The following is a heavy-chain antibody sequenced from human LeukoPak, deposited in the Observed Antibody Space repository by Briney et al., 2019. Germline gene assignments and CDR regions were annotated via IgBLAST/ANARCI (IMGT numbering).Heavy chain of an antibody. CDR3: ARVGDSSGYYYGDGLKY. J-gene: IGHJ4*02. CDR1: GGSFSGYY. V-gene: IGHV4-34*01. Sequence: SETLSLTCAVYGGSFSGYYWSWIRQPPGKGLEWIGEINHSGSTNYNPSLKSRVTISVDTSKNQFSLKLSSVTAADTAVYYCARVGDSSGYYYGDGLKYWGQGTLVTVSS. D-gene: IGHD3-22*01. CDR2: INHSGST.